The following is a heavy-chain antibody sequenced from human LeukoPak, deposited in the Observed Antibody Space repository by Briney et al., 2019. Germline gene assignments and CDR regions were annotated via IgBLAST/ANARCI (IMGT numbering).Heavy chain of an antibody. CDR2: IDYRGST. CDR3: ARSRSGYSYDHAAFDI. CDR1: DGSISNYY. V-gene: IGHV4-59*01. Sequence: SETLSLTCTVSDGSISNYYWSWIRQPPGTGLEWIAYIDYRGSTTYNPSLKSRVTISVDTSRNQFSLKLSSVTAADRAVYYCARSRSGYSYDHAAFDIWGQGTMVTVSS. J-gene: IGHJ3*02. D-gene: IGHD5-24*01.